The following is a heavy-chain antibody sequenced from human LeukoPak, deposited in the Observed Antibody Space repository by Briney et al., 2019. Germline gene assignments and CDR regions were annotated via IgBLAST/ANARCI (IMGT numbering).Heavy chain of an antibody. J-gene: IGHJ4*02. D-gene: IGHD1-26*01. Sequence: SGTLSLTCAVSGVSISGTSWWSWVRQPPGQRLEWIGEISLAGQTNYNPSLNGRVTMSLDKSSNPLSLNLTSVTAADTATYYCSRESGAFCPFGYWGQGTLVIVSS. CDR1: GVSISGTSW. CDR3: SRESGAFCPFGY. CDR2: ISLAGQT. V-gene: IGHV4-4*02.